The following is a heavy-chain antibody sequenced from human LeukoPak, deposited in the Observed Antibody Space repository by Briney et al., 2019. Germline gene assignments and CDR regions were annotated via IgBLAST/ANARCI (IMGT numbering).Heavy chain of an antibody. CDR1: GGSISSYY. CDR2: IYYSGST. CDR3: ARGRGDYGSHYYYYYMDV. J-gene: IGHJ6*03. Sequence: SETLSLTCTVSGGSISSYYWSWIRQPPGKGLEWIGYIYYSGSTNYNPSLKSRVTISVDTSKNQFSLKLSSVTAADTAVYYCARGRGDYGSHYYYYYMDVWGKGTTVTVSS. D-gene: IGHD4-17*01. V-gene: IGHV4-59*12.